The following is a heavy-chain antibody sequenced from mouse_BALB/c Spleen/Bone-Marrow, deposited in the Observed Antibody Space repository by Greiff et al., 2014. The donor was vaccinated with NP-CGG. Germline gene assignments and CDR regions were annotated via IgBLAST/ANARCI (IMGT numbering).Heavy chain of an antibody. CDR3: ARGENYGYDGFAY. D-gene: IGHD2-2*01. CDR1: GNSITSGYS. Sequence: ESGPDLVKPSQSLSLTCTVTGNSITSGYSWHWIRQFPGNKLEWMGYIHYSGSTNYNPSLKSRISITRDTSKNQFFLQLISVTTEDTATYCCARGENYGYDGFAYWGQGTLVTVSA. J-gene: IGHJ3*01. V-gene: IGHV3-1*02. CDR2: IHYSGST.